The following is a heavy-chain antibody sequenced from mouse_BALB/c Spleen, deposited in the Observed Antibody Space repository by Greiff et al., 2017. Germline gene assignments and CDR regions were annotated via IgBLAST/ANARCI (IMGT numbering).Heavy chain of an antibody. CDR2: IYPGDGDT. CDR1: GYAFSSYW. J-gene: IGHJ2*01. CDR3: ARWGDFDY. Sequence: VQLQQSGAELVRPGSSVKISCKASGYAFSSYWMNWVKQRPGQGLEWIGQIYPGDGDTNYNGKFKGKAALTADKSSSTAYMQLSSLTSEDSAVYFCARWGDFDYWGQGTTLTVSS. V-gene: IGHV1-80*01.